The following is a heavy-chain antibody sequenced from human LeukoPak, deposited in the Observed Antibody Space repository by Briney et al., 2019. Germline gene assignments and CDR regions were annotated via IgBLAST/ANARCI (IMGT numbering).Heavy chain of an antibody. V-gene: IGHV1-2*02. D-gene: IGHD3-10*01. CDR1: GYTFTGYY. J-gene: IGHJ4*02. CDR2: INPNSGGT. Sequence: ASVKVSCKASGYTFTGYYMHWVRQAPGQGLEWMGWINPNSGGTNYAQKFQGRVTMTRDTSISTAYMELSRLRSDDTAMYYCARDRSSEESFDYWGQGTLVTVSS. CDR3: ARDRSSEESFDY.